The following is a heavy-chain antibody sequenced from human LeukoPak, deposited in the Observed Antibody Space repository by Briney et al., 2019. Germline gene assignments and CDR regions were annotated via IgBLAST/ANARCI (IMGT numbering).Heavy chain of an antibody. Sequence: ASVKVSCKASGGTFSSYAISWVRQAPGQGLEWMGGNIPIFGTANYAQKFQGRVTITTDESTSTAYMELSSLRSEDTAVYYCARGQGGSLLDYYYYMDVWGKGTTVTVSS. V-gene: IGHV1-69*05. CDR3: ARGQGGSLLDYYYYMDV. CDR1: GGTFSSYA. D-gene: IGHD2-8*02. CDR2: NIPIFGTA. J-gene: IGHJ6*03.